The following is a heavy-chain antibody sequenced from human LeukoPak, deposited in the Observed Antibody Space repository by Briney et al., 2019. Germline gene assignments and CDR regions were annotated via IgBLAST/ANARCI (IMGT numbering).Heavy chain of an antibody. Sequence: SETLSLTCTVSGGSISSYYWSWIRQPAGKGLEWIGRIYTSGSTNYNPSLKSRVTMSVDTPKNQFSLKLSSVTAADTAVYYCARDQYCSSTSCYTGGFASYYYYYMDVGGKGTTSPSP. CDR2: IYTSGST. V-gene: IGHV4-4*07. CDR1: GGSISSYY. D-gene: IGHD2-2*02. CDR3: ARDQYCSSTSCYTGGFASYYYYYMDV. J-gene: IGHJ6*03.